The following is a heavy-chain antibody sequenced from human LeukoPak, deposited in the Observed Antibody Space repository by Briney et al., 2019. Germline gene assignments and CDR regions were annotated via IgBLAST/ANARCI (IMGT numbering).Heavy chain of an antibody. D-gene: IGHD3-10*01. J-gene: IGHJ3*02. CDR2: IYHSGTT. V-gene: IGHV4-4*02. CDR3: ARTDGFPGAFDI. Sequence: PSGTLSLTCAVSGASIGSPNWWSWVRQPPGKGLEWIGNIYHSGTTDYTPSLKRRVTMSVDRSKNQFSLKLSSVTAADTAVYYCARTDGFPGAFDIWGQGTMVTVSS. CDR1: GASIGSPNW.